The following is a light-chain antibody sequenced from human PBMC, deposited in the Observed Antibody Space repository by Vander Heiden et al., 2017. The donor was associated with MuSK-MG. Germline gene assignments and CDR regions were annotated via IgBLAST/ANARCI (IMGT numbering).Light chain of an antibody. J-gene: IGKJ4*01. V-gene: IGKV4-1*01. CDR1: QSVLYSSSNKNY. CDR3: QQYHRNFPIT. Sequence: DIVMTQSPDSLAVSLGERATINCKSSQSVLYSSSNKNYLAWYQQKPGQPPKLLIYWASTRESGVPDRFSGSGYGTDFTLTISSLQAEDVAVYYCQQYHRNFPITFGGGTKVEI. CDR2: WAS.